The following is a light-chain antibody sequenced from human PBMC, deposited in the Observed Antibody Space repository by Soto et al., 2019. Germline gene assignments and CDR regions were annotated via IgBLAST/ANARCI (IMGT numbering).Light chain of an antibody. Sequence: EIVMTQSPATLSVSPGEGATLSSRASQSVGSSLAWYQQKPGQPPRILIYGAFTRVTGIPARFSGSGSGTEFTLTISSLQSEDFAVYYCQQYINWPVYTFGQGTKLEIK. CDR2: GAF. CDR3: QQYINWPVYT. J-gene: IGKJ2*01. V-gene: IGKV3-15*01. CDR1: QSVGSS.